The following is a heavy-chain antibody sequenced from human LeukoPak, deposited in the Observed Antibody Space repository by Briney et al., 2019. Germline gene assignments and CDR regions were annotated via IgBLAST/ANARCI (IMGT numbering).Heavy chain of an antibody. D-gene: IGHD3-9*01. Sequence: GESLKISCKGSGYSFTSYWNGWVRQMPGKGLEWMGIIYPGDSDTRYSPSFQGQVTISADKSISTAYLQWSSLKASDTAMYYCARSLRYFDWLLPDGDAFDIWGQGTMVTVSS. CDR3: ARSLRYFDWLLPDGDAFDI. CDR1: GYSFTSYW. CDR2: IYPGDSDT. V-gene: IGHV5-51*01. J-gene: IGHJ3*02.